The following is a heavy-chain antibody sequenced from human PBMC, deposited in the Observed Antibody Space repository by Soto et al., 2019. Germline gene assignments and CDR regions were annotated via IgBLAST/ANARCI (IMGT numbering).Heavy chain of an antibody. V-gene: IGHV3-11*05. J-gene: IGHJ4*02. CDR1: GFTVSDHY. CDR2: TSPGGRYT. CDR3: SRGGGSGVFDL. Sequence: GGSLRLSCATSGFTVSDHYMSWIRQAPGKGLEFISYTSPGGRYTNYGDSVKGRFTISRDIAKNSLFLQANTLRDEDTAVYYCSRGGGSGVFDLWGQGTLVTVSS. D-gene: IGHD2-15*01.